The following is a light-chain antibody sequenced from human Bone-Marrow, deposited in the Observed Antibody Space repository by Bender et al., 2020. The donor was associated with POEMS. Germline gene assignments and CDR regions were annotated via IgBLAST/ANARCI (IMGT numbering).Light chain of an antibody. Sequence: QSALTQPASVSASPGQSITISCSGTSSDVGGYNYVSWYQQHPGKAPKLMIYEVSYRPSGVSNRFSGSKSGNTASLTISGLQAEDEADYYCSSYDATTTLFVFGSGTKVSVL. CDR2: EVS. CDR3: SSYDATTTLFV. V-gene: IGLV2-14*01. J-gene: IGLJ1*01. CDR1: SSDVGGYNY.